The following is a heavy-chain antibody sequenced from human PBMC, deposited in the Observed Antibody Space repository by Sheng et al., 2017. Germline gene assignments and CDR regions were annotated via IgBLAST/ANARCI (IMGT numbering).Heavy chain of an antibody. V-gene: IGHV3-72*01. CDR3: VRVAVGPGWAFNL. Sequence: EVQLVESGGGLVQPGGSLRLSCAASGFTFSDHYMDWVRQAPGKGLEWVGRSRNKAKGYSTDYAASVKGRFTVSRDDSKKSVYLQMNNLETEDTAVYYCVRVAVGPGWAFNLWGQGTMVTVSS. D-gene: IGHD1-26*01. CDR1: GFTFSDHY. J-gene: IGHJ3*01. CDR2: SRNKAKGYST.